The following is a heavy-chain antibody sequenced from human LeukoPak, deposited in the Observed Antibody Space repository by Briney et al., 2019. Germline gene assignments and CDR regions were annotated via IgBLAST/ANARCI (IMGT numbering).Heavy chain of an antibody. Sequence: GGSLRLSCAASGFTFSSYAMSWVRQAPGKGLEWVSAISGSGGSTDYADSVKGRFTISRDNSKNTLYLQMNSLRAEDTAVYYCAKDAYGDYGAGVWFDPWGQGTLVTVSS. CDR2: ISGSGGST. J-gene: IGHJ5*02. D-gene: IGHD4-17*01. CDR3: AKDAYGDYGAGVWFDP. CDR1: GFTFSSYA. V-gene: IGHV3-23*01.